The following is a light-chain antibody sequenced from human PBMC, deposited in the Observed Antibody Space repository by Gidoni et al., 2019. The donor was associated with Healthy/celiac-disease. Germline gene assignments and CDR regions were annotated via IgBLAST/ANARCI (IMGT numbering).Light chain of an antibody. Sequence: EIVMPQSPATLSVSPGERATLSCRASQSVSSNLAWYQQKPGHAPRLLIYGASTRAPGIPARFSVSGSGTEFTLTISSLQSEDFAVYYCQQYNNWPPVTFGQETKVEIK. CDR3: QQYNNWPPVT. CDR1: QSVSSN. V-gene: IGKV3-15*01. CDR2: GAS. J-gene: IGKJ1*01.